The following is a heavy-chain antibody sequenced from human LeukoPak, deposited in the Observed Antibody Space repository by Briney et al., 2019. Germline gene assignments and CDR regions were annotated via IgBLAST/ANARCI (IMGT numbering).Heavy chain of an antibody. CDR3: ARDSGSGWYRFDY. Sequence: ASVKVSCKASGYTFTTYGISWVRQAPGQGLQWMGWISAYNGNTNYAQKFQDRVTMTTDTSTSTAYMELRSLRSDDTAVYYCARDSGSGWYRFDYWGQGTLVTVSS. D-gene: IGHD6-19*01. CDR1: GYTFTTYG. J-gene: IGHJ4*02. CDR2: ISAYNGNT. V-gene: IGHV1-18*01.